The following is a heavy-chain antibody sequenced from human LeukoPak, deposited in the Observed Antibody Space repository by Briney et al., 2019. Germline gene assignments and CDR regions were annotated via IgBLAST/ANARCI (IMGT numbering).Heavy chain of an antibody. CDR3: AREAVDSSSWYNY. J-gene: IGHJ4*02. CDR2: IIPILGIA. Sequence: ASVKVSCKASRGTFSSYAISWVRQAPRQGLEWMGRIIPILGIANYAQKFQGRVTITADKSTSTAYMELSSLRSEDTAVYYCAREAVDSSSWYNYWGQGTLVTVSS. V-gene: IGHV1-69*04. CDR1: RGTFSSYA. D-gene: IGHD6-13*01.